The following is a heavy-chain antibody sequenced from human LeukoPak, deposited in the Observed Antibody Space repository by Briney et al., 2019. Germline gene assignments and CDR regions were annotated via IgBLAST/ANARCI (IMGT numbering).Heavy chain of an antibody. CDR2: IIPIFGTA. Sequence: GASVKVSCKASGGTFSSYAISWVRQAPGQGLEWMGGIIPIFGTANYAQKFQGRVTITTDESTSTAYMELSSLRSEDTAVYYCARGGVASGSYPDAFDIWGQGTMVTVSS. D-gene: IGHD1-26*01. CDR1: GGTFSSYA. V-gene: IGHV1-69*05. J-gene: IGHJ3*02. CDR3: ARGGVASGSYPDAFDI.